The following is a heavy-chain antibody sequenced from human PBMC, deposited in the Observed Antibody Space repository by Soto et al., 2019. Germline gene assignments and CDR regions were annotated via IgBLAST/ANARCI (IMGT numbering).Heavy chain of an antibody. J-gene: IGHJ5*02. CDR2: IKSETDGGTA. CDR1: GFNLSHPW. Sequence: GGSLRLSCAASGFNLSHPWMTWVRQAAGKGLEWVGRIKSETDGGTADYAAPVKGRITISRDDSKCTAYLQMNSLKTEDTAVYYCTRIEGIDTFETLGPGTLVTVSS. D-gene: IGHD6-13*01. V-gene: IGHV3-15*01. CDR3: TRIEGIDTFET.